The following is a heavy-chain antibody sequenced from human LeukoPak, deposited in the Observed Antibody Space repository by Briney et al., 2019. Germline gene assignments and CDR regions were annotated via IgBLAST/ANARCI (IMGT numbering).Heavy chain of an antibody. Sequence: GRSLRLSCAASGFTFSSYGMHWVRQAPGKGLEWVAVISYDGSNKYYADCVKGRFTISRDNSKNTLYLQMNSLRAEDTAVYYCAKYEPRSYYFDYWGQGTLVTVSS. CDR1: GFTFSSYG. D-gene: IGHD1-14*01. J-gene: IGHJ4*02. V-gene: IGHV3-30*18. CDR2: ISYDGSNK. CDR3: AKYEPRSYYFDY.